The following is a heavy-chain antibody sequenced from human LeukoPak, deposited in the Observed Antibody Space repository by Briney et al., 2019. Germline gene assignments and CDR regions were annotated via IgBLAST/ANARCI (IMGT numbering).Heavy chain of an antibody. Sequence: SETLSLTCTVSGYSISSSYYWSWIRQPPGKGLEWIGYIYYSGSTNYNPSLKSRVTISVDTSKNQFSLKVRSVTAADTAVYYCARGGGYNWPGYWGQGTLVTVSS. J-gene: IGHJ4*02. CDR3: ARGGGYNWPGY. D-gene: IGHD5-24*01. CDR1: GYSISSSYY. V-gene: IGHV4-61*01. CDR2: IYYSGST.